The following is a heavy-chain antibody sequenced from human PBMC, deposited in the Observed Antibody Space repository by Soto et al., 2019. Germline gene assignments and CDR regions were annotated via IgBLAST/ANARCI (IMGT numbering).Heavy chain of an antibody. CDR1: GYTFTSYG. CDR2: ISAYNGNT. D-gene: IGHD3-3*01. V-gene: IGHV1-18*01. J-gene: IGHJ4*02. CDR3: ARRTNYDFWSGHHLDY. Sequence: ASLKVSCKASGYTFTSYGISWVRQAPGQGLEWMGWISAYNGNTNYAQKLQGRVTMTTDTSTSTAYMELRSLRSDDTAVYYCARRTNYDFWSGHHLDYWGQGTLVTVSS.